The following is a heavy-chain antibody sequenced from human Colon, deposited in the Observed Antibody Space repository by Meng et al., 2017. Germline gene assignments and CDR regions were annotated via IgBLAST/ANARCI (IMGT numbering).Heavy chain of an antibody. CDR3: ARDLRAASDY. D-gene: IGHD6-13*01. J-gene: IGHJ4*02. V-gene: IGHV3-74*01. CDR1: GFTFSSYY. Sequence: GESLKISCAASGFTFSSYYMNWVRQVPGKGLVWVSRIDHEGSSTGYADSVKGRFTISRDNAKNTLYLQMNSLKAEDTALYYCARDLRAASDYWGQGTLVTGAS. CDR2: IDHEGSST.